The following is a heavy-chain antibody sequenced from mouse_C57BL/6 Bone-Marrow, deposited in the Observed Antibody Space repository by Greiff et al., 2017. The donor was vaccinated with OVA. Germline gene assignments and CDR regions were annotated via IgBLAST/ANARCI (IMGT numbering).Heavy chain of an antibody. D-gene: IGHD2-5*01. CDR1: GYTFTDYY. CDR2: INPYNGGT. Sequence: EVQLQQSGPELVKPGASVKISCKASGYTFTDYYMNWVKQSHGKSLEWIGDINPYNGGTSYHQKFKGKATLTVDTASSTAYMELLSLNSEDSAVYYCERGGSNPCFAYWGQGTLVTVSA. CDR3: ERGGSNPCFAY. J-gene: IGHJ3*01. V-gene: IGHV1-26*01.